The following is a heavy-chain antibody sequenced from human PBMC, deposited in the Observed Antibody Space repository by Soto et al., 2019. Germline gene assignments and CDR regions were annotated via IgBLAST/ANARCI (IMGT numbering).Heavy chain of an antibody. CDR3: AREGSSSGPDYEY. V-gene: IGHV3-72*01. J-gene: IGHJ4*02. CDR1: GFSFSDYY. Sequence: EVQLVESGGGLVQPGGSLRLSCAASGFSFSDYYINWVRQARGKGLEWVGRTRNKASSYTTDYAAFVKGRFTISRDDSKNLIYLQMNSLKTEDTAVYYCAREGSSSGPDYEYWGQGTLVTVSS. D-gene: IGHD3-22*01. CDR2: TRNKASSYTT.